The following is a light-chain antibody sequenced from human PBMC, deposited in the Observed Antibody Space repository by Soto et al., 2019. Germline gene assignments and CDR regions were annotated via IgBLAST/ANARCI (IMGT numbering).Light chain of an antibody. CDR3: SSYTSSSTLGV. J-gene: IGLJ2*01. CDR1: SSDVGGYNY. V-gene: IGLV2-14*01. Sequence: QPVLTQPASVSGSPGQSITISCTGTSSDVGGYNYVSWYQQHPGKAPKLMIYDVSNRPSGVSNRFSGSKSGNTASLTISGLQAEDEAHYYCSSYTSSSTLGVFGGGTKLTVL. CDR2: DVS.